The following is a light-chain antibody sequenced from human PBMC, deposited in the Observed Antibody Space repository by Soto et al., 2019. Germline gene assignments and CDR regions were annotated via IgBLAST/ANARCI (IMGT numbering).Light chain of an antibody. CDR1: QSISPY. V-gene: IGKV3-11*01. J-gene: IGKJ1*01. CDR3: QQRADWPWT. Sequence: EVVLTQSPATLSVSPGERATLSCRASQSISPYLAWYQQRPGQAPRLLIYDAFNRATGIPARFSGTGSGADFTLTISSLEPEDFAIYYCQQRADWPWTLGQGTKVDIK. CDR2: DAF.